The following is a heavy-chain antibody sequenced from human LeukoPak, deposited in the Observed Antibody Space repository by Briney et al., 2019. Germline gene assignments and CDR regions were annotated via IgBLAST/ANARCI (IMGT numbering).Heavy chain of an antibody. J-gene: IGHJ4*02. V-gene: IGHV1-2*02. CDR3: ARDQGRDNSGWYPYHDY. Sequence: GASVKVSCKTSGYTFAAYYIHWVRQAPGQGLEWMGWITPNSGGTNYAQKFQDRFTMTSDTSIRTAYMELISLTTDDTAVYYCARDQGRDNSGWYPYHDYWGQGTLVAVSS. CDR1: GYTFAAYY. D-gene: IGHD6-19*01. CDR2: ITPNSGGT.